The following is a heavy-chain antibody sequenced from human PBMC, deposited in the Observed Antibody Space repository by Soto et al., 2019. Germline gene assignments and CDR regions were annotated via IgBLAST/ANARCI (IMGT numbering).Heavy chain of an antibody. V-gene: IGHV1-69*13. CDR1: GDTFSSYA. CDR3: ARGDRVTLIHPYYYYYYVMGV. CDR2: IIPIFGKA. D-gene: IGHD3-22*01. Sequence: SVKVSCKASGDTFSSYAISWVRQAPGQGLEWMGGIIPIFGKANYAQKFQGRVTITADESTSTAYMELSSLRSEDTAVYYCARGDRVTLIHPYYYYYYVMGVWGQGTTVTVSS. J-gene: IGHJ6*02.